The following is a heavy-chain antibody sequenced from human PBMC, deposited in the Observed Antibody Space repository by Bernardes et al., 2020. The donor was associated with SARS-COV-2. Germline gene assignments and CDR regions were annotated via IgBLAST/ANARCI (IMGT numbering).Heavy chain of an antibody. Sequence: GGSLRLSCAASGFTFSSYWMHWVRQTPGKGLLWVSVINPDGSRTSYADSVKGRFTISRDNAKNTLYLKMNSLGAEDTAVYYCAYYNGKYIDFGYWGLGTLVTVSS. CDR3: AYYNGKYIDFGY. D-gene: IGHD3-10*01. J-gene: IGHJ4*02. CDR1: GFTFSSYW. V-gene: IGHV3-74*01. CDR2: INPDGSRT.